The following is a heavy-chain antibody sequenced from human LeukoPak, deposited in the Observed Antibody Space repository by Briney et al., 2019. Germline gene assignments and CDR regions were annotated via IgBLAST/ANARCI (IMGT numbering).Heavy chain of an antibody. CDR2: ISGSGGST. Sequence: GGSLRLSCAASGFTFSSYAMSWVRQAPGKGLEWVSAISGSGGSTYYADSVKGRFTISRDNSKNTLYLQMNSLRAEDTAVYYCARDPLGYCSSTSYYPFDYWGQGTLVTVSS. CDR1: GFTFSSYA. V-gene: IGHV3-23*01. CDR3: ARDPLGYCSSTSYYPFDY. J-gene: IGHJ4*02. D-gene: IGHD2-2*01.